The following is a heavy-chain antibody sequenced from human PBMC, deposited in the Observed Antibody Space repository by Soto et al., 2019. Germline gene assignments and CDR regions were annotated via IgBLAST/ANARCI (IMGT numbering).Heavy chain of an antibody. D-gene: IGHD6-19*01. CDR1: GGSISSSSYY. J-gene: IGHJ4*02. Sequence: PSETLSLTCTVSGGSISSSSYYWGWIRQPPGKGLEWIGRIYYSGSTYYNPSLKSRATISVDTSKNQFSLKLSSVTAADTAVYYCARGSSGWSAHYYFDYWGQGTLVTVSS. CDR2: IYYSGST. CDR3: ARGSSGWSAHYYFDY. V-gene: IGHV4-39*01.